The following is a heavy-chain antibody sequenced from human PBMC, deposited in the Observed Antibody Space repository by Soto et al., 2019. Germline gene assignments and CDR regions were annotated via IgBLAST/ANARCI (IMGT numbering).Heavy chain of an antibody. CDR2: ISYDGSNK. Sequence: ESGGGVVQPGRSLRLSCAASGFTFSSYGMHWVRQAPGKGLEWVAVISYDGSNKYYADSVKGRFTISRDNSKNTLYLQMNSLRAEDTAVYYCASNDYGDFYFDYWGQGTLVTVSS. J-gene: IGHJ4*02. V-gene: IGHV3-30*03. CDR1: GFTFSSYG. CDR3: ASNDYGDFYFDY. D-gene: IGHD4-17*01.